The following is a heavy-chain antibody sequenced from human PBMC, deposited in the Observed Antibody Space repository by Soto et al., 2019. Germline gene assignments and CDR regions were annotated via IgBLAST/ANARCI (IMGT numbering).Heavy chain of an antibody. CDR3: AKERSGYDWGSYYFDY. D-gene: IGHD5-12*01. J-gene: IGHJ4*02. Sequence: PGGSLRLSCAASGFTFSSYGMHWVRQAPGKGLEWVAVISYDGSNKYYADSVKGRFTISRDNSKNTLYLQMNSLRAEDTAVYYCAKERSGYDWGSYYFDYWGQGTLVTVSS. CDR2: ISYDGSNK. V-gene: IGHV3-30*18. CDR1: GFTFSSYG.